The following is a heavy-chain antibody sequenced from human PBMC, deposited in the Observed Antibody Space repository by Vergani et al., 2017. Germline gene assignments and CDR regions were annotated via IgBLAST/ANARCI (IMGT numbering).Heavy chain of an antibody. Sequence: QVQLVQSGAEVKKPGASVKVSCKASGYTFTSYDINWVRQATGQGLEWMGWMNPNSGNTGYAQKFQGRVTMTRNTSISTAYMELSSLRSEDTAVYYCARDRDDFWSGYSLNYYYYMDVWGKGTTVTVSS. V-gene: IGHV1-8*01. D-gene: IGHD3-3*01. CDR2: MNPNSGNT. CDR3: ARDRDDFWSGYSLNYYYYMDV. J-gene: IGHJ6*03. CDR1: GYTFTSYD.